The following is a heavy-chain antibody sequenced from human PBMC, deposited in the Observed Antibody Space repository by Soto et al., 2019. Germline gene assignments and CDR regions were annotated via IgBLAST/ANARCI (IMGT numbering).Heavy chain of an antibody. CDR3: AKVAPNYYGSGSYTYYFDY. CDR2: ISGSGGST. D-gene: IGHD3-10*01. CDR1: GFTFSSYA. J-gene: IGHJ4*02. Sequence: EVQLLESGGGLVQPGGSLRLSCAASGFTFSSYAMSWVRQATGKGLEWVSAISGSGGSTYYADSVKGRFTISRDNSKNTLYLQMNSRRAEDTAVYYCAKVAPNYYGSGSYTYYFDYWGQGTLVTVSS. V-gene: IGHV3-23*01.